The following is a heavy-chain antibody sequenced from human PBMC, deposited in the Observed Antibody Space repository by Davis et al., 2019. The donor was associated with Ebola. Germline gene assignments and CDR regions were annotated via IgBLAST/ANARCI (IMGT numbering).Heavy chain of an antibody. CDR1: AGSFTGYY. J-gene: IGHJ4*02. D-gene: IGHD3-3*01. CDR3: ARGRHDFWSGYYPLFHY. CDR2: INHSGST. Sequence: SETLSLTCAVYAGSFTGYYWSWIRQPPGKGLEWIGEINHSGSTNYNPSLKSRVTISVDTSKNQSSLKLSSVTAADTAVYYCARGRHDFWSGYYPLFHYWGQGTLVTVSS. V-gene: IGHV4-34*01.